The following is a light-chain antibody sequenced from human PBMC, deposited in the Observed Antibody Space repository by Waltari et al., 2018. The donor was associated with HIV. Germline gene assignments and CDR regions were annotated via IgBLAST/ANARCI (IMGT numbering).Light chain of an antibody. CDR3: QRYGSS. V-gene: IGKV3-20*01. Sequence: EIVLTQSPGTLSSSPGERATLSCRASQSFSSNYLAWYQQKPGQAPRLLIYGASNSATGIPDRFSGSGSGSDFTLTISRLEPEDFAVYYCQRYGSSFGQGTKLEIK. CDR2: GAS. CDR1: QSFSSNY. J-gene: IGKJ2*01.